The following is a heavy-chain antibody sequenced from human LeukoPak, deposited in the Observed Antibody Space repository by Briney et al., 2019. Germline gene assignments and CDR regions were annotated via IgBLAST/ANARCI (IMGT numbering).Heavy chain of an antibody. Sequence: GASVKVSCKPSGYSFTAYYMHLVRQATGQGLEWMGWINPNSGDTKYAQNFQDRVTMTWDTSVSTAYMELSSLTSDDTAVYYCASKGAGYCRSTTCQGAFDIWGQGSMVIVSS. CDR3: ASKGAGYCRSTTCQGAFDI. D-gene: IGHD2-2*01. J-gene: IGHJ3*02. CDR1: GYSFTAYY. V-gene: IGHV1-2*02. CDR2: INPNSGDT.